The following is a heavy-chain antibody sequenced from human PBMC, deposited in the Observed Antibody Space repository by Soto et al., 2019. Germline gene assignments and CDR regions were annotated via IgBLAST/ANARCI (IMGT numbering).Heavy chain of an antibody. CDR3: ARDQTNYYDSSGYYSWFDP. V-gene: IGHV4-59*01. CDR2: IYYSGST. J-gene: IGHJ5*02. CDR1: GGSISSYY. Sequence: PSETLSLTCTASGGSISSYYWSWIRQPPGKGLEWIGYIYYSGSTNYNPSLKSRVTISVDTSKNQFSLKLSSVTAADTAVYYCARDQTNYYDSSGYYSWFDPWGQGTLVTVSS. D-gene: IGHD3-22*01.